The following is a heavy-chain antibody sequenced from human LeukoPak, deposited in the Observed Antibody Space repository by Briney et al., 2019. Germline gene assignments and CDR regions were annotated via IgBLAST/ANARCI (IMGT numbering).Heavy chain of an antibody. V-gene: IGHV3-23*01. CDR2: ISGSGDNT. D-gene: IGHD6-19*01. J-gene: IGHJ4*02. CDR3: AKVISGWRNQFDY. CDR1: GFAFSSYA. Sequence: GGSLRLSCAASGFAFSSYAMSWVRQVPGKGLEWVSVISGSGDNTYYADSVKGRFTISRDNSKNMLYLQMNSLRAEDTAVYYCAKVISGWRNQFDYWGQGTLVTVSS.